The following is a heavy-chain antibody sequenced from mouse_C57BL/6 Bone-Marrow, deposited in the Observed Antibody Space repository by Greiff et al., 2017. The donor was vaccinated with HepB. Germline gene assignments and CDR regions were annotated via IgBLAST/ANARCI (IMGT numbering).Heavy chain of an antibody. CDR3: ARRGDYDPYWYFDV. D-gene: IGHD2-4*01. CDR1: GYTFTDYN. Sequence: VQLQQSGPELVKPGASVKIPCKASGYTFTDYNMDWVKQSHGKSLEWIGDINPNNGGTIYNQKFKGKATLTVDKSSSTAYMELRSLTSEDTAVYYCARRGDYDPYWYFDVWGTGTTVTVSS. CDR2: INPNNGGT. V-gene: IGHV1-18*01. J-gene: IGHJ1*03.